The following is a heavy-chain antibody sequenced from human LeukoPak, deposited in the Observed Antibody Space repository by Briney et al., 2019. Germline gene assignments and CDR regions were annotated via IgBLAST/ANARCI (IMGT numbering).Heavy chain of an antibody. Sequence: PGGSLRLSCAASGFTFSSYAMHWVRQAPGKGLEWVAVISYDGSNKYYADSVKGRFTISRDNAKNSLYLQMNSLRAEDTALYYCAKGPILTASWFDPWGQGTLVTVSS. V-gene: IGHV3-30-3*01. CDR1: GFTFSSYA. D-gene: IGHD3-9*01. CDR2: ISYDGSNK. J-gene: IGHJ5*02. CDR3: AKGPILTASWFDP.